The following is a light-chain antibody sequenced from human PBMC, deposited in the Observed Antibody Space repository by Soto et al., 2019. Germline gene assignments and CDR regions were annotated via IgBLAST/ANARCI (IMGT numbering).Light chain of an antibody. V-gene: IGLV2-8*01. J-gene: IGLJ3*02. CDR1: SSDVGAYKY. CDR3: TSYVGNDIWV. CDR2: EVT. Sequence: QSALTQPPSASGSPGQSVTISCTGTSSDVGAYKYVSWYQQYPGKAPKLMIYEVTKRPSGVPDLFPGSKSGNTASLTVSGLQAEDEADYYCTSYVGNDIWVFGGGTKLTVL.